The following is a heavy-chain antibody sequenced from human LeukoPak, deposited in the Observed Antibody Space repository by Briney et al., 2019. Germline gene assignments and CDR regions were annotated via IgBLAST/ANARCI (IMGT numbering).Heavy chain of an antibody. V-gene: IGHV4-39*01. J-gene: IGHJ4*02. CDR3: ARRGGSGRSFDY. CDR2: IYSSGST. CDR1: GGSISSSSCY. D-gene: IGHD3-10*01. Sequence: SETLSLTCTVSGGSISSSSCYWGWIRQPPGKGLEWIGSIYSSGSTYYNPSLKSRVTISVDTSKNQFSLNLSSVPASDTAVYYCARRGGSGRSFDYWGQGILVTVSS.